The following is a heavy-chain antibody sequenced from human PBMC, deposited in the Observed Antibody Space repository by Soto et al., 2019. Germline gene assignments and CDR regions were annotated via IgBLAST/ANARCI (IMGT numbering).Heavy chain of an antibody. J-gene: IGHJ6*02. CDR1: GGTFSSYA. V-gene: IGHV1-69*01. D-gene: IGHD3-9*01. Sequence: ASGKISCKASGGTFSSYAISWVRQAPEQGLEGMGGIIPIVRTANYSQKPQGRLTITPDESPSTAYMELSSLRSAHTAVYYCARLNYYDILTGHYIVGMDVWGQGPTVTVYS. CDR2: IIPIVRTA. CDR3: ARLNYYDILTGHYIVGMDV.